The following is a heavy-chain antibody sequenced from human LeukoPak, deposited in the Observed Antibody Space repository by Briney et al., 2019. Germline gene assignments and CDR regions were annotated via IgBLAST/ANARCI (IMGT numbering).Heavy chain of an antibody. CDR3: GMSGDRVPLQDDVFDV. Sequence: GESLKISCKVSGYSFTSYCIGWVRQMPGNGLEWMGIIYPGDSGPTYSPSFQGQVTISVDESINTAYLQWSSLQASDTAMYYCGMSGDRVPLQDDVFDVWGQGTMVTVST. V-gene: IGHV5-51*01. J-gene: IGHJ3*01. D-gene: IGHD1-26*01. CDR1: GYSFTSYC. CDR2: IYPGDSGP.